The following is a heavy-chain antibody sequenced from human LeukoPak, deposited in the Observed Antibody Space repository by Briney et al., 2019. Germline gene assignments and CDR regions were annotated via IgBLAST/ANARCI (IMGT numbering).Heavy chain of an antibody. CDR1: GYTFTSYD. J-gene: IGHJ6*03. CDR3: ARSPAGVYVYYYYYYMDV. V-gene: IGHV1-8*01. D-gene: IGHD6-13*01. Sequence: ASVKVSCKASGYTFTSYDINWVRQATGQGLEWMGWMNPNSGNTGYAQKFQGRVTMTRNTSISTAYMELSSLRSEDTAVYYCARSPAGVYVYYYYYYMDVWGEGTTVTVSS. CDR2: MNPNSGNT.